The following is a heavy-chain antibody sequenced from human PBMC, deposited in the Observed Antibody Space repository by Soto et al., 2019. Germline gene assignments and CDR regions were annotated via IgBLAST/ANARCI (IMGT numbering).Heavy chain of an antibody. CDR1: GGSISSYY. V-gene: IGHV4-59*01. Sequence: SETLSLTCTVSGGSISSYYWSWIRQPPGKGLEWIGHIYYSGSTNYNPSLKSRVTISVDTSKNQFSLKLSSVTAADTAVYYCARTGEYSGYEYWFDPWGQGTLVTVSS. J-gene: IGHJ5*02. D-gene: IGHD5-12*01. CDR2: IYYSGST. CDR3: ARTGEYSGYEYWFDP.